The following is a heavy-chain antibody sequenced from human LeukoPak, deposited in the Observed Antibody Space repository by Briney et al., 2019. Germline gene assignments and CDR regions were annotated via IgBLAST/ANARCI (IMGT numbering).Heavy chain of an antibody. Sequence: QPGGSLRLSCAASGFTFSSYEMNWVRQAPGKGLEWVSYISSSGSTIYYADSVKGRFTISRDNAKNSLYLQMNSLRAEDTAVYYCARGTTVTPYAFDIWGQGTMVTVSS. V-gene: IGHV3-48*03. CDR1: GFTFSSYE. CDR3: ARGTTVTPYAFDI. CDR2: ISSSGSTI. D-gene: IGHD4-17*01. J-gene: IGHJ3*02.